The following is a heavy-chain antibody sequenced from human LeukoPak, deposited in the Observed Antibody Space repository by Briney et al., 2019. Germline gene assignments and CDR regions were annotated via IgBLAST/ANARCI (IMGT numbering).Heavy chain of an antibody. J-gene: IGHJ3*02. CDR2: IYTSGST. CDR3: AREGSGDPYRGPRVYYDSSGYHREDAFDI. V-gene: IGHV4-61*02. CDR1: GGSISSGSYY. Sequence: PSQTLSLTCTVSGGSISSGSYYWSWIRQPAGKGLEWIGRIYTSGSTNYNPSLKSRVTIPVDTSKNQFSLKLSSVTAADTAVYYCAREGSGDPYRGPRVYYDSSGYHREDAFDIWGQGTMVTVSS. D-gene: IGHD3-22*01.